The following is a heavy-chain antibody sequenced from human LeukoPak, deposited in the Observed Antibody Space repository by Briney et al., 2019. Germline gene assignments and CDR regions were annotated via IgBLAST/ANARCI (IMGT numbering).Heavy chain of an antibody. CDR1: GYTFTSYY. Sequence: ASVKVSCRASGYTFTSYYMHWVRQAPGQGLEWMGIINPSGGSTSYAQKFQGRVTMTRDTSTSTVYMELSSLRSDDTAVYYCARELYYYDSSGYPLNWFDPWGQGTLVTVSS. D-gene: IGHD3-22*01. J-gene: IGHJ5*02. CDR3: ARELYYYDSSGYPLNWFDP. V-gene: IGHV1-46*01. CDR2: INPSGGST.